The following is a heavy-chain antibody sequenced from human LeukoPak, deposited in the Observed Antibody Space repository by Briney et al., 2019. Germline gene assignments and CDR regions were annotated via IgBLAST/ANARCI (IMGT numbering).Heavy chain of an antibody. J-gene: IGHJ3*02. CDR2: INPYSGGT. CDR3: ARARQLAFDVFDI. V-gene: IGHV1-2*02. Sequence: GASLKISCKASEYTFTDYYLHWVRQAPGQGLEWMGWINPYSGGTSSAQNFRSRVTLTRDTSINTSYMELTSLRSDDTAVYYCARARQLAFDVFDIWGQGTMVTVSS. D-gene: IGHD1-1*01. CDR1: EYTFTDYY.